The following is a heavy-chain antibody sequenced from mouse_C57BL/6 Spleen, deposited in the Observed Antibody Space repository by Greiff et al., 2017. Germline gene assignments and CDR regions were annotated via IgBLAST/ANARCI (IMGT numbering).Heavy chain of an antibody. CDR2: LSSGGSYT. V-gene: IGHV5-6*01. CDR3: ARQSRIGYAMDY. CDR1: GFTFSSYG. Sequence: EVMLVESGGDLVKPGGSLKLSCAASGFTFSSYGMSWVRQTPDKRLEWVATLSSGGSYTYYPDSVKGRFTISRANAKNTLYLHMSSLKSEDTAMYECARQSRIGYAMDYWGKGTSVTVSS. J-gene: IGHJ4*01.